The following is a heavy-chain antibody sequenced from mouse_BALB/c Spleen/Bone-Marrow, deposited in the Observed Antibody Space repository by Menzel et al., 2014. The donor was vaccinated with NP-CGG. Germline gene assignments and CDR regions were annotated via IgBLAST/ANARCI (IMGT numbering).Heavy chain of an antibody. Sequence: EVKLVESGGGLVKPGGSLKLSCAASGFAFSSYDMSWVRQTPEKRPEWVAYISSGGGSTYYPDTVKGRFTISRDNAKNTLYLQMSSLKSEDAAMYYCARTTPYAMDYWGQGTSVTVSS. CDR1: GFAFSSYD. V-gene: IGHV5-12-1*01. CDR3: ARTTPYAMDY. J-gene: IGHJ4*01. CDR2: ISSGGGST. D-gene: IGHD5-5*01.